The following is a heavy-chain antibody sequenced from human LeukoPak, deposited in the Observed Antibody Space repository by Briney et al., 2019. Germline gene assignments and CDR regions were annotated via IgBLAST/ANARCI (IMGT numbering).Heavy chain of an antibody. CDR3: ARDWLGSGLAFDI. J-gene: IGHJ3*02. D-gene: IGHD3-10*01. Sequence: PSETLSLTCAVYGGSFSGYYWSWIRQPPGKGLEWIGYIYYSGSTNYNPSLKSRVTISVDTSKNQFSLKLSSVTAADTAVYYCARDWLGSGLAFDIWGQGTMVTVSS. CDR2: IYYSGST. V-gene: IGHV4-59*01. CDR1: GGSFSGYY.